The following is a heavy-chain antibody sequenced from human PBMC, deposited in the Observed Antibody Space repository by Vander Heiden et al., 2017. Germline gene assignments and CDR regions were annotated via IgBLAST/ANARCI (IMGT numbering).Heavy chain of an antibody. D-gene: IGHD2-2*01. CDR2: ISYDGSNK. V-gene: IGHV3-30*18. CDR3: AKYCSSTSCP. Sequence: QVQLVESGGGVVQPGRSLRLSCAASGFPFSSYGMHWVRQAPGKGLEWVAVISYDGSNKYYADSVKGRFTISRDNSKNTLYLQMNSLRAEDTAVYYCAKYCSSTSCPWGQGTLVTVSS. J-gene: IGHJ4*02. CDR1: GFPFSSYG.